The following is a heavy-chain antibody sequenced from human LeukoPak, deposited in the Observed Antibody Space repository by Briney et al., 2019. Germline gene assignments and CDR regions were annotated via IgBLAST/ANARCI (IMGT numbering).Heavy chain of an antibody. Sequence: GASVNVSCKASGYTFTSYGISWVRQAPGQGLEWMGWISAYNGNTNYAQKLQGRVTMTTDTSTSTAYMELRSLRSDDTAVYYCARDYVWGSYRLGFDYWGQGTLVTVSS. V-gene: IGHV1-18*01. J-gene: IGHJ4*02. D-gene: IGHD3-16*02. CDR2: ISAYNGNT. CDR1: GYTFTSYG. CDR3: ARDYVWGSYRLGFDY.